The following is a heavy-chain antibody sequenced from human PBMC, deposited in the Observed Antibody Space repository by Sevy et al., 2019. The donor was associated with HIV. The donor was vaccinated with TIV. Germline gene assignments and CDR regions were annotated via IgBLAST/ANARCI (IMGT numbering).Heavy chain of an antibody. CDR3: AGENAWGRGYS. V-gene: IGHV4-59*08. CDR1: GGSITSLY. J-gene: IGHJ4*02. Sequence: SETLTLTCTVSGGSITSLYWNWIRQPPGKGLEWIANIYYNGHINYNPSLKSRVTLSLDTSKNQFSLRLSSVTAADAAMYYCAGENAWGRGYSWGQGTLVTVSS. CDR2: IYYNGHI. D-gene: IGHD1-26*01.